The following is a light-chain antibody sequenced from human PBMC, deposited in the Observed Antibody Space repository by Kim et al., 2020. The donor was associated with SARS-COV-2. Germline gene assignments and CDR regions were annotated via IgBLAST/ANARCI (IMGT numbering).Light chain of an antibody. J-gene: IGKJ4*01. CDR3: QQYSNYPLT. V-gene: IGKV1-5*03. CDR1: QSIVVW. Sequence: DIQMTQSPSTLSVSVGDRVNITCRASQSIVVWLAWYQQKPGKAPKLVIYKASSLESGVPSRFSGSGSGTEFTLTISSLHPDDLGTYFCQQYSNYPLTFGGGTKVDIK. CDR2: KAS.